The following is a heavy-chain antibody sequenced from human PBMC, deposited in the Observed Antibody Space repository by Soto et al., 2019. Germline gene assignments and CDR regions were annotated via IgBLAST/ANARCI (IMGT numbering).Heavy chain of an antibody. Sequence: GWSLRLSCASSVFTFISYAMRWVRQAPGKGLEWVSTINSSGASTYYADSVKGRFTISRDNSKNTLYLQMNSLRAEDTAVYYCAKGKTVTTPYYYYGLDVWGQGTTVTVSS. V-gene: IGHV3-23*01. CDR3: AKGKTVTTPYYYYGLDV. D-gene: IGHD4-4*01. CDR2: INSSGAST. CDR1: VFTFISYA. J-gene: IGHJ6*02.